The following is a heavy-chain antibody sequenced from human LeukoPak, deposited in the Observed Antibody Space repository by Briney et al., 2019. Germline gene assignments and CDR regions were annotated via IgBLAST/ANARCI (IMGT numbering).Heavy chain of an antibody. CDR2: VYYSGST. Sequence: SETLSLTCTVSGGSISGYYWSWIRQPPGKGLEWIGYVYYSGSTKYNPSLKSRVTISVDTSKNQFSLKLSSVTAADTAVYYCARQRYYYGMDVWGQGTTVTVSS. CDR1: GGSISGYY. CDR3: ARQRYYYGMDV. V-gene: IGHV4-59*08. J-gene: IGHJ6*02.